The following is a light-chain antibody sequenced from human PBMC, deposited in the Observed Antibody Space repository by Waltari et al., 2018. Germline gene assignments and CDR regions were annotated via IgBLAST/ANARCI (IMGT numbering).Light chain of an antibody. CDR2: RDN. Sequence: QSVLTQPPSASGTPGQRVTISCSGSSSNIGRNYVYWYQQLPGTAPKLLIYRDNRRPSGVPDRFSGSRSGTSTSLAISGLWSEDEADYYCSAWDDSLSGPVFGGGTKLTVL. J-gene: IGLJ2*01. CDR1: SSNIGRNY. CDR3: SAWDDSLSGPV. V-gene: IGLV1-47*03.